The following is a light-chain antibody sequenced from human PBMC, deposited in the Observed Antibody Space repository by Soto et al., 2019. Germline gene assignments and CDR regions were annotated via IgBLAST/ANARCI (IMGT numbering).Light chain of an antibody. J-gene: IGLJ2*01. V-gene: IGLV6-57*04. CDR2: EDK. Sequence: NFMLTQPHSVSESPGKTVTISCTRSSGNIASNYVQWYQQRPGSAPTTVICEDKRRPSGVPDRFSGSIDRSSSSASLTISGLKTEDEADYYCQSYDRGTVVIGGGTKLTVL. CDR1: SGNIASNY. CDR3: QSYDRGTVV.